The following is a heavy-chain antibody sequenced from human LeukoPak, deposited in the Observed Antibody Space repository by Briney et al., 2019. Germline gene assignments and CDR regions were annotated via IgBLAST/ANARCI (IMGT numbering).Heavy chain of an antibody. V-gene: IGHV3-30*02. CDR3: ATMQWLEGVDWSDP. D-gene: IGHD6-19*01. Sequence: GGSLRLSCAASGFIFSNYGMHWVRQAPGKGLEWVAFIRYDESNKFYADSVKGRFTISRDNSKNILFLQMNSLRAEDTAVYYCATMQWLEGVDWSDPWGQGTLVTVSS. CDR2: IRYDESNK. J-gene: IGHJ5*02. CDR1: GFIFSNYG.